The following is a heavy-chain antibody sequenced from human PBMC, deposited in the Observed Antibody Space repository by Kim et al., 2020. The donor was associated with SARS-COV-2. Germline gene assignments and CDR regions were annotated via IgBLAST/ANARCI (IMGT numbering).Heavy chain of an antibody. CDR3: AKDRSRIAADGRYYYGMDV. V-gene: IGHV3-43*02. D-gene: IGHD6-13*01. CDR2: ISGDGGST. CDR1: GFTFDDYA. J-gene: IGHJ6*02. Sequence: GGSLRLSCAASGFTFDDYAMHWVRQAPGKGLEWVSLISGDGGSTYYADSVKGRFTISRDNSKNSLYLQMNSLRTEDTALYYCAKDRSRIAADGRYYYGMDVWGQGTTVTVSS.